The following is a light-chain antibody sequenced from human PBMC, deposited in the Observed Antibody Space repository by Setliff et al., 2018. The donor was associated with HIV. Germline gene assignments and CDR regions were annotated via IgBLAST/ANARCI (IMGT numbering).Light chain of an antibody. V-gene: IGLV2-14*01. CDR2: AIS. CDR1: SSDIGGYEY. Sequence: QSDLAQPASVSGFPGQSITISCIGTSSDIGGYEYVSWYQQHAGKAPQLIIYAISHRPSGVSARFSGSKSGNMASLTVSGLRPEDSADYYCASYSRSAALLFGTGTKVTVL. CDR3: ASYSRSAALL. J-gene: IGLJ1*01.